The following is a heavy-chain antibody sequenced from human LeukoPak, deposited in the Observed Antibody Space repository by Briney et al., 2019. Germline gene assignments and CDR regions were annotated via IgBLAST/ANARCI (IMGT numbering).Heavy chain of an antibody. Sequence: PGGSLRLSCAASGFTFTSYWMHWVRQAPGKGLVWVSLINSAGSTTNYADSVRGRFTISRDNAKNTLYLQMNSLRAEDTALYYCARPEGYSSAWGSYWGQGILVTVSS. CDR2: INSAGSTT. CDR3: ARPEGYSSAWGSY. D-gene: IGHD6-19*01. CDR1: GFTFTSYW. J-gene: IGHJ4*02. V-gene: IGHV3-74*01.